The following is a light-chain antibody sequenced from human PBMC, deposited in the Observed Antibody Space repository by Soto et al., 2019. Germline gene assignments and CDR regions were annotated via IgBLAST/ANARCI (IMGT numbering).Light chain of an antibody. V-gene: IGKV1-27*01. CDR1: QGISNY. CDR2: AAS. Sequence: DIQMTQSPSSLSASLRDRVTITCRASQGISNYLAWYQQKPGKVPKLLIYAASTLQSGVPSRFSGSGSGTDFTLTISSLQPEDVATYYCQKYNSAPDPFGQGTRLEIK. CDR3: QKYNSAPDP. J-gene: IGKJ5*01.